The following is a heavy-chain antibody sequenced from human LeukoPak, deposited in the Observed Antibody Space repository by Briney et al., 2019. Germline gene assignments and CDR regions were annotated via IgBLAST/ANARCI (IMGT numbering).Heavy chain of an antibody. CDR1: GFTFSSYA. J-gene: IGHJ4*02. V-gene: IGHV3-23*01. CDR3: AKFPARGGYNSDFDY. CDR2: ISGSGGST. D-gene: IGHD5-24*01. Sequence: GSLRLSCAASGFTFSSYAMSWVRQAPGKGLEWVSAISGSGGSTYYADSVEGRFTIPRDNSKNTLYLQMNSLRAEDTAVYYCAKFPARGGYNSDFDYWGQGTLVTVSS.